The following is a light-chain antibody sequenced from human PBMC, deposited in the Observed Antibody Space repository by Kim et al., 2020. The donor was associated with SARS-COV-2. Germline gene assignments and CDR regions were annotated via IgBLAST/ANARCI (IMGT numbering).Light chain of an antibody. CDR1: QNVDIY. J-gene: IGKJ4*01. V-gene: IGKV3-11*01. CDR2: DAS. CDR3: QQRRSWPPLT. Sequence: PGERATLSCRASQNVDIYLAWYQQKPGQAPRLLIYDASNRAAGIPARFSGSGSGTEFTLTISRLEPEDFAVYYCQQRRSWPPLTFGGGTKVDIK.